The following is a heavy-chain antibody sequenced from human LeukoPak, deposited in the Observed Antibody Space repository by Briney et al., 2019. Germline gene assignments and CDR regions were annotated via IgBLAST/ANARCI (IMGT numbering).Heavy chain of an antibody. CDR3: ARERCTNGVCAPWDRYYYYMDV. CDR2: IYYSGST. V-gene: IGHV4-30-4*08. Sequence: SETLSLTCTVSGGSISSGDYYWSWIRQPPGKGLEWIGYIYYSGSTYYNPSLKSRVTISVDTSKNQFSLKLSSVTAADTAVYYCARERCTNGVCAPWDRYYYYMDVWGKGTTVTVSS. D-gene: IGHD2-8*01. J-gene: IGHJ6*03. CDR1: GGSISSGDYY.